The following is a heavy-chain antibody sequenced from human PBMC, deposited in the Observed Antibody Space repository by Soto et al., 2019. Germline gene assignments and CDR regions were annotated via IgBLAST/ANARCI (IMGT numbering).Heavy chain of an antibody. V-gene: IGHV4-39*01. Sequence: SETLSLTCTVSGGSISSSNYYLGWIRQPPGKGLEWIGSIYYSGSTYYNPSLKSRVTISVDTSKNQFSLKLSSVTAADTAVYYCARHIIGGQQLVFNWFDPWGQGTLVTVSS. CDR1: GGSISSSNYY. J-gene: IGHJ5*02. D-gene: IGHD6-13*01. CDR2: IYYSGST. CDR3: ARHIIGGQQLVFNWFDP.